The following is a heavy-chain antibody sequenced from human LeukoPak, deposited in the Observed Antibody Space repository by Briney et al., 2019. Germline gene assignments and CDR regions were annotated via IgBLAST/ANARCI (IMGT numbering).Heavy chain of an antibody. J-gene: IGHJ4*02. Sequence: PGGSLRLSCAASGFTFSSYVVSWVRQAPGKGQEWVSGISGSGGITYYADSVKGRFTISRDNSKNTLYLQMNSLRAEDTAVYYCARGRGLIIPLDYWGQGTLVTVSS. CDR3: ARGRGLIIPLDY. CDR2: ISGSGGIT. CDR1: GFTFSSYV. V-gene: IGHV3-23*01. D-gene: IGHD3-10*01.